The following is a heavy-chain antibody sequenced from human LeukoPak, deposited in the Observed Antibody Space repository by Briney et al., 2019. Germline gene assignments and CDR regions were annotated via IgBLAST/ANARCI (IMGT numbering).Heavy chain of an antibody. CDR2: INHSGST. V-gene: IGHV4-34*01. Sequence: KASETLSLTCAVCGGSFSGYYWSWIRQPPGKGLEWIGEINHSGSTNYNPSLKSRVTISVDTSKNQFSLKLSSVTAADTAVYYCAAGYYDSSTFDPWGQGTLVTVSS. D-gene: IGHD3-22*01. CDR3: AAGYYDSSTFDP. CDR1: GGSFSGYY. J-gene: IGHJ5*02.